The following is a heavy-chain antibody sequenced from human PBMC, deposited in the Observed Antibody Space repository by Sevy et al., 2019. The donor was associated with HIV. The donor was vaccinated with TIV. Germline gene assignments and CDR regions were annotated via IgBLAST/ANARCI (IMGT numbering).Heavy chain of an antibody. CDR1: GFTVSSNY. D-gene: IGHD2-21*02. CDR3: ARDLYHCGGDCYDAFDI. V-gene: IGHV3-53*01. J-gene: IGHJ3*02. CDR2: IYSGGST. Sequence: GGSLRLSCAASGFTVSSNYMSRVRQAPGKGLEWVSVIYSGGSTYYADSVKGRFTISRDNSKNTLYLQMNSLRAEDTAVYYCARDLYHCGGDCYDAFDIWGQGTMVTVSS.